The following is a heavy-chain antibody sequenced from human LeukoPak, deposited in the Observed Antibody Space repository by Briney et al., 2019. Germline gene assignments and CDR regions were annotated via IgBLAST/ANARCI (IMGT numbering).Heavy chain of an antibody. CDR2: INWNGGST. CDR3: ARDPFVSWSGYFPHTPMDV. Sequence: GGSLRLSCAASGFTFDDYGMSWVRQAPGKGLEWVSGINWNGGSTGYADSVKGRFTISRDNAKNSLYLQMNSLRAEDTALYYCARDPFVSWSGYFPHTPMDVWGKGTTVTVSS. V-gene: IGHV3-20*04. D-gene: IGHD3-3*01. CDR1: GFTFDDYG. J-gene: IGHJ6*04.